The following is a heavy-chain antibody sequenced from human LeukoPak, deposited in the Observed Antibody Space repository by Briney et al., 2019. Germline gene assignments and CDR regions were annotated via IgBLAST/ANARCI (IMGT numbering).Heavy chain of an antibody. CDR3: ARDGERVLAHDH. J-gene: IGHJ4*02. V-gene: IGHV3-30*02. CDR2: TRYDGSNK. CDR1: GFIFSSYG. D-gene: IGHD3-10*01. Sequence: GGSLRLSCAASGFIFSSYGMHWVRQAPGKGLEWVAFTRYDGSNKYYADSVKGRFTISRDNSKNTLYLQMNSLRAEDTAVYHCARDGERVLAHDHWGQGTLVTVSS.